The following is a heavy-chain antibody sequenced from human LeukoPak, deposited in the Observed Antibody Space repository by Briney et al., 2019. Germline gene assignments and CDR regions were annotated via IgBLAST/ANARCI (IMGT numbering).Heavy chain of an antibody. CDR1: GFTVSSNY. CDR2: IYSGGST. J-gene: IGHJ4*02. D-gene: IGHD3-3*02. V-gene: IGHV3-53*01. Sequence: GGSLRLSCAASGFTVSSNYMSWVRQAPGKGLEWVSVIYSGGSTYCADSVKGRFTISRDNSKNTLYLQMNSLRAEDTAVYYCARHFWSSNYFDYWGQGTLVTVSS. CDR3: ARHFWSSNYFDY.